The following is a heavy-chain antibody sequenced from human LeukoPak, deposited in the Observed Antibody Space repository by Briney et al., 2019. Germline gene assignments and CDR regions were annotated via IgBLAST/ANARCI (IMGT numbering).Heavy chain of an antibody. V-gene: IGHV4-59*01. CDR1: AGSLSTYY. CDR3: ARAEPLYYYGMDV. J-gene: IGHJ6*04. Sequence: SETLSLTSTVAAGSLSTYYWSWIRPPPEEGLEWNGYIYYIGSTNYNPSLKSRATISVDTSKNQFSLKLSSVPGAVTAVYYCARAEPLYYYGMDVWGKGTTVTVSS. CDR2: IYYIGST.